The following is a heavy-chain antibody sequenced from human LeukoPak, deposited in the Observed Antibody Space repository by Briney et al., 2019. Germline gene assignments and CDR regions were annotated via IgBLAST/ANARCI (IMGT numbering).Heavy chain of an antibody. D-gene: IGHD6-13*01. Sequence: GGSLRLSCAASGFTFSYYAMHWVRQAPGKGLEWVAFIRSEGSNKYYADSVKGRFTISRDNSKNTLYLQMNSLRAEDTAVYYCAKGIAAAGAFWGQGTLVTVSS. J-gene: IGHJ4*02. CDR1: GFTFSYYA. CDR3: AKGIAAAGAF. V-gene: IGHV3-30*02. CDR2: IRSEGSNK.